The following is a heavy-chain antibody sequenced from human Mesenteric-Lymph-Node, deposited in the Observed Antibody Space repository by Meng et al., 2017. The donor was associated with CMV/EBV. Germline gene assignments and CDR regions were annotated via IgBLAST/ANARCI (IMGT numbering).Heavy chain of an antibody. V-gene: IGHV3-23*01. J-gene: IGHJ4*02. Sequence: GESLKISCAASGFTFSSYGMSWVRQAPGKGLEWVSTISFSGGSTYYADSVKGRFTISRDNSKKTLYLQMNGLRAEDTAVYYCARDRGVEYVYIRYYFDYWGQGTLVTVSS. CDR2: ISFSGGST. CDR1: GFTFSSYG. CDR3: ARDRGVEYVYIRYYFDY. D-gene: IGHD3-3*01.